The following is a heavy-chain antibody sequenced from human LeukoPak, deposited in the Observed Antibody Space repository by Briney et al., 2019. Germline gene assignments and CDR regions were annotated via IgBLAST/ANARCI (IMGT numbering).Heavy chain of an antibody. Sequence: GGSLRLSCAASGFTFSSYGMHWVRQASGKGLEWVAFIRYDGSNKYYADSVKGRFTISRDNSKNTLYLQMNSLRAEDTAVYYCAKANLGELSFVDYWGQGTLVTVSS. CDR2: IRYDGSNK. CDR3: AKANLGELSFVDY. CDR1: GFTFSSYG. J-gene: IGHJ4*02. V-gene: IGHV3-30*02. D-gene: IGHD3-16*02.